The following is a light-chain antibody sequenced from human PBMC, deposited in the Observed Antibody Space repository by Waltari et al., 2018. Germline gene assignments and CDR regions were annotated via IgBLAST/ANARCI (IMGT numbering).Light chain of an antibody. Sequence: QTVVTQEPSFSVSPGGTVTLTFGLTSGSVSSHYSPRWYQQTPGQAPRTLIYNTNTRSSGVPDRFSGSILGNKAALTITGAQADDECDYYCVLYVGSGIRVFGGGTKLTVL. CDR3: VLYVGSGIRV. CDR2: NTN. CDR1: SGSVSSHYS. V-gene: IGLV8-61*01. J-gene: IGLJ2*01.